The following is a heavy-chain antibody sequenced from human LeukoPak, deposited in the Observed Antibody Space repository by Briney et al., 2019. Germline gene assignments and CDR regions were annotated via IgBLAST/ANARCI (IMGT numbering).Heavy chain of an antibody. CDR1: GFTLGSYW. CDR3: ARAKVTTAY. D-gene: IGHD4-17*01. J-gene: IGHJ4*02. CDR2: INDDGSEK. V-gene: IGHV3-7*03. Sequence: GGSLRLSCAASGFTLGSYWMSWVRQAPGKGLEWVANINDDGSEKYYVDSVKGRFTISRDNAKTSLYLQMNSLRAEDTAVYYCARAKVTTAYWGQGTLVTVSS.